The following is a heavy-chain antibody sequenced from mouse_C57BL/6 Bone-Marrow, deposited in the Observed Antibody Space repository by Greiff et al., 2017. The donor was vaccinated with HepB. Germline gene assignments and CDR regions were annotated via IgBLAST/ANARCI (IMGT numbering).Heavy chain of an antibody. J-gene: IGHJ1*03. V-gene: IGHV5-9*01. Sequence: DVKLVESGGGLVKPGGSLKLSCAASGFTFSSYTMSWVRQTPEKRLEWVATISGGGGNTYYPDSVKGRFTISRDNAKNTLYLQMSSLRSEDTALYYCARRYYGSTHWYFDVWGTGTTVTVSS. CDR3: ARRYYGSTHWYFDV. D-gene: IGHD1-1*01. CDR2: ISGGGGNT. CDR1: GFTFSSYT.